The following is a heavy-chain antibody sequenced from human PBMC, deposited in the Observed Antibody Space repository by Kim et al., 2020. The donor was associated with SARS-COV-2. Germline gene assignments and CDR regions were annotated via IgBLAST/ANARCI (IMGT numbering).Heavy chain of an antibody. J-gene: IGHJ4*02. CDR3: ARGLYGGNPAIDY. D-gene: IGHD2-15*01. CDR2: INHSGST. CDR1: GGSFSGYY. V-gene: IGHV4-34*01. Sequence: SETLSLTCAVYGGSFSGYYWSWIRQPPGKGLEWIGEINHSGSTNYNPSLKSRVTISVDTSKNQFSLKLSSVTAADTAVYYCARGLYGGNPAIDYWGQGTLVTVSS.